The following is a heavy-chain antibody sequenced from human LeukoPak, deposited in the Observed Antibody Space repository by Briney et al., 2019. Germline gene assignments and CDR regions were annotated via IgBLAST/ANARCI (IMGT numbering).Heavy chain of an antibody. CDR3: TSPGSSYYYGSGSYYPFDY. CDR2: IHGNVDRT. V-gene: IGHV3-23*01. D-gene: IGHD3-10*01. Sequence: GGSLRLSCAASGFTFSTYAFSWVRQAPGKGLDWVSGIHGNVDRTFYADSVKGRFTISRDNSKNTLYLQMNSLRAEDTAVYYCTSPGSSYYYGSGSYYPFDYWGQGTLVTVSS. J-gene: IGHJ4*02. CDR1: GFTFSTYA.